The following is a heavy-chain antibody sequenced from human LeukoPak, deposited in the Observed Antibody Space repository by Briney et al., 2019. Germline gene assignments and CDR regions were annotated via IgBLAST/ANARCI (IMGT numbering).Heavy chain of an antibody. CDR3: ARSNFGGNVHFDY. CDR1: GYTFTSYD. V-gene: IGHV1-8*02. D-gene: IGHD4-23*01. J-gene: IGHJ4*02. CDR2: MNPNSGDA. Sequence: ASVKVSCKASGYTFTSYDINWLRQATGQGLEWMGWMNPNSGDADYTQKFKGRVTFTRDTSTRTAYMEVNSLGSEDTAVYYCARSNFGGNVHFDYWGQGTLVTVSS.